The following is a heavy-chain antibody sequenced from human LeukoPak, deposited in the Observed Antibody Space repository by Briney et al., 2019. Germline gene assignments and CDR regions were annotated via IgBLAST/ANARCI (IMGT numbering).Heavy chain of an antibody. J-gene: IGHJ6*02. D-gene: IGHD1-20*01. CDR3: ACYNWNYDMDV. CDR1: GFIFSNYW. Sequence: GGSLRLSCVASGFIFSNYWMYWVRQVPGKGLVWVSRINGDGSYGVSVNGRFTISRDNAKSTLYLQMNNLRVEDTAVYYCACYNWNYDMDVWGQGTTVIVSS. V-gene: IGHV3-74*01. CDR2: INGDGS.